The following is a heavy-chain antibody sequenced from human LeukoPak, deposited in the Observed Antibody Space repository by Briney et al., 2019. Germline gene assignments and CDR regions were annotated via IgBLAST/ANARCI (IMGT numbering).Heavy chain of an antibody. CDR2: INHSGGT. CDR1: GGSFSGYY. D-gene: IGHD3-3*01. V-gene: IGHV4-34*01. J-gene: IGHJ6*03. CDR3: RGGSPYYYYYMDV. Sequence: SETLSLTCAVYGGSFSGYYWSWIRQPPGKGLEWIGEINHSGGTNYNPSLKSRVTISVDTSKNQFSLKLSSVTAADTAVYYCRGGSPYYYYYMDVWGKGTTVTVSS.